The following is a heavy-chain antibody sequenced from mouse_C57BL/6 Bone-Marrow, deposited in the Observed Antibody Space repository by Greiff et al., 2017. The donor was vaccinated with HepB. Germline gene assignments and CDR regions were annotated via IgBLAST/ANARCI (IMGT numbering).Heavy chain of an antibody. CDR2: INPSSGYT. V-gene: IGHV1-7*01. CDR3: ASSRGYYYGSRGDYWYFDV. Sequence: QVQLQQSGAELAKPGASVKLSCKASGYTFTSYWMHWVKQRPGQGLEWIGYINPSSGYTKYNQKFKDKATLTADKSSSTAYMQLSSLTYEDSAVYYCASSRGYYYGSRGDYWYFDVWGTGTTVTVSS. CDR1: GYTFTSYW. J-gene: IGHJ1*03. D-gene: IGHD1-1*01.